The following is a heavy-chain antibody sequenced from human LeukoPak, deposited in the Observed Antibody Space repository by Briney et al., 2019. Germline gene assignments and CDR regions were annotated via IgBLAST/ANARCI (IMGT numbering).Heavy chain of an antibody. V-gene: IGHV3-53*01. J-gene: IGHJ6*03. CDR3: ARDEKVYMDV. Sequence: GGSLRLSCAASGFTVSRNYMGWVRQAPGKGLEWVSVIYSGGSTYYADSVKGRFTISRDNSKNTLYLQMNSLRAEDTAVYYCARDEKVYMDVWGKGTTVTVSS. CDR2: IYSGGST. CDR1: GFTVSRNY.